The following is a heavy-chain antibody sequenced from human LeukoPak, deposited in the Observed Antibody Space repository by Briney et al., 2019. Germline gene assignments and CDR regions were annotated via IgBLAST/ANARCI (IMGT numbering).Heavy chain of an antibody. J-gene: IGHJ5*02. Sequence: PGGSLRLSCAASGFTFSSYAMSWVRQAPGKGLEWVSYISSSSSTIYYADSVKGRFTISRDNAKNSLYLQMNSLRAEDTAVYYCARGGYIWSWGQGTLVTVSS. CDR1: GFTFSSYA. CDR3: ARGGYIWS. D-gene: IGHD6-13*01. V-gene: IGHV3-48*04. CDR2: ISSSSSTI.